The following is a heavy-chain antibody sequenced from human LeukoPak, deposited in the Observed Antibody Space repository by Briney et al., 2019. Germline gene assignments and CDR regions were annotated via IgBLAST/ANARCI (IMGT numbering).Heavy chain of an antibody. J-gene: IGHJ4*02. V-gene: IGHV5-51*01. CDR1: GYSFTSYR. CDR3: ARHPLLRGYTYGYADY. Sequence: GESLKISCKGFGYSFTSYRIGWGRQMPGKGLGWLGSFYPGYSDTIYSPSFQGQVTISADKSISTAYLQWSSLKASDTDMYYCARHPLLRGYTYGYADYWGQGTLVTVSS. D-gene: IGHD5-18*01. CDR2: FYPGYSDT.